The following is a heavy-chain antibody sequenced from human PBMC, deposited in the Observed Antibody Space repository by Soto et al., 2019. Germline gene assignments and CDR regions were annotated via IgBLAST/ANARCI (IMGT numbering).Heavy chain of an antibody. CDR3: ARDEGTGMVYATPTGY. D-gene: IGHD2-8*01. V-gene: IGHV1-3*01. CDR2: INAGNGNT. CDR1: GYTFTSYA. J-gene: IGHJ4*02. Sequence: ASVKVSCKASGYTFTSYAMHWVRQAPGQRLEWMGWINAGNGNTKYSQKFQGRVTITRDTSASTAYMELSSLRSEDTAVYYCARDEGTGMVYATPTGYWGQGTLVTVSS.